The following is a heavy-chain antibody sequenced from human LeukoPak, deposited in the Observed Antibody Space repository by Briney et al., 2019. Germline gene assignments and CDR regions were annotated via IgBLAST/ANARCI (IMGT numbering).Heavy chain of an antibody. CDR3: ASGTAASGPGGY. V-gene: IGHV4-59*01. CDR1: GGSISSYY. Sequence: PSETLSLTCTVSGGSISSYYWSWIRQPPGKGLEWIGYIYYSGSTNYNPSLKSRVTISVDTSKNQFSLKLSSATAADTAVYYCASGTAASGPGGYWGQGTLVTVSS. J-gene: IGHJ4*02. D-gene: IGHD6-13*01. CDR2: IYYSGST.